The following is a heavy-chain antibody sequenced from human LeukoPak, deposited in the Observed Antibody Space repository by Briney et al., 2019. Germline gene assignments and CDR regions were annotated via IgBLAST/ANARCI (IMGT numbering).Heavy chain of an antibody. Sequence: EASVKVSCKASGYTFTSYGISWVRQAPGQGLEWMGWISAYNGNTNYAQKLQGRVTMTTDTSTSTAYMELRSLRSDDTAVYYCARVTILVATGTDWFDPWGQGTLVTVSS. D-gene: IGHD2-8*02. J-gene: IGHJ5*02. CDR3: ARVTILVATGTDWFDP. CDR2: ISAYNGNT. V-gene: IGHV1-18*01. CDR1: GYTFTSYG.